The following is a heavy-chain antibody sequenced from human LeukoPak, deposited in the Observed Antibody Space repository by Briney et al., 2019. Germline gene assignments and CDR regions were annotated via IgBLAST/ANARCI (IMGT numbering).Heavy chain of an antibody. V-gene: IGHV4-34*01. CDR2: INHSGST. CDR1: GGSFSGYY. J-gene: IGHJ4*02. D-gene: IGHD7-27*01. CDR3: ARTNWGRLKDFDY. Sequence: PSETPSLTCAVYGGSFSGYYWSWIRQPPGKGLEWIGEINHSGSTNYNPSLKSRVTISVDTSKNQFSLKLSSVTAADTAVYYCARTNWGRLKDFDYWGQGTLVTVSS.